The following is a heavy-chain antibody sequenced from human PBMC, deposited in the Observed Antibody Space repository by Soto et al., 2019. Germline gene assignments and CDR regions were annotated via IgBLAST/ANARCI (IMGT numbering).Heavy chain of an antibody. CDR2: ISAYNGNT. D-gene: IGHD3-10*01. CDR3: ERYSGSGSGSYDADY. V-gene: IGHV1-18*01. J-gene: IGHJ4*02. Sequence: QVQLVQSGAEVKKPGASVKVSCKASGYTFTSYGISWVRQAPGQGLAWMGWISAYNGNTNYAQKLQGRVTMTTDTSTSTAYMELRRLRSDDTSVYYCERYSGSGSGSYDADYWGEGTLVTVFS. CDR1: GYTFTSYG.